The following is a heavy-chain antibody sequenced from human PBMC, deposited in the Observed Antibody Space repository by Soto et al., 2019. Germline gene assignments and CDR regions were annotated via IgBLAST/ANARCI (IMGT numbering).Heavy chain of an antibody. CDR1: GFTISAYT. D-gene: IGHD6-19*01. CDR2: IFSGGGGT. V-gene: IGHV3-23*05. CDR3: ARXXXGSVAFXXXLDY. Sequence: GGSLRLSCSASGFTISAYTMGWVRLSTGKGLEWVSTIFSGGGGTQFADSVTGRFSISRDNSRNQMYLQMNSLRVDDTALYYXARXXXGSVAFXXXLDYWGQGTLVTVSS. J-gene: IGHJ4*02.